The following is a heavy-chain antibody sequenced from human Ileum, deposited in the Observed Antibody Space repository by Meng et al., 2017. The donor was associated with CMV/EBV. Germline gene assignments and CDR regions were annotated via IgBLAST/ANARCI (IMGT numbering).Heavy chain of an antibody. J-gene: IGHJ4*02. D-gene: IGHD5-24*01. CDR2: INSDGSST. V-gene: IGHV3-74*01. CDR1: GFTFSSYW. Sequence: CAASGFTFSSYWMHWVRQAPGKGLVWVSRINSDGSSTSYADSVKGRFTISRDNAKNTLYLQMNSLRAEDTAVYYCAREGMATITGHDYWGQGTLVTVSS. CDR3: AREGMATITGHDY.